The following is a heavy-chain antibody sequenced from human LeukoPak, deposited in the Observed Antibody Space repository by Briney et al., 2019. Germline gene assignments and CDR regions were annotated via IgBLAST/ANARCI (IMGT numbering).Heavy chain of an antibody. D-gene: IGHD3-10*01. CDR1: GFTFSSYA. Sequence: GGSLRLSCAASGFTFSSYAMHWVRQAPGKGLEWVAVISYDGSNKYYADSVKGRFTISRDNSKNTLYLQINSLRAEDTAVYYCARDSAIPTMVRDDYYMDVWGKGTTVTVSS. V-gene: IGHV3-30*04. J-gene: IGHJ6*03. CDR2: ISYDGSNK. CDR3: ARDSAIPTMVRDDYYMDV.